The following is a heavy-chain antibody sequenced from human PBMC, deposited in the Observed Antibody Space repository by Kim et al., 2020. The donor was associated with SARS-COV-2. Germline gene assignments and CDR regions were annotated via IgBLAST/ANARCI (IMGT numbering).Heavy chain of an antibody. J-gene: IGHJ3*02. D-gene: IGHD1-26*01. CDR3: ARDGGIVGVSRHDAFDI. CDR2: INPSGGST. Sequence: ASVKVSCKASGYTFTSYYMHWVRQAPGQGLEWMGIINPSGGSTSYAQKFQGRVTMTRDTSTSTVYMELSSLRSEDTAVYYCARDGGIVGVSRHDAFDIWGQGTMVTVSS. V-gene: IGHV1-46*01. CDR1: GYTFTSYY.